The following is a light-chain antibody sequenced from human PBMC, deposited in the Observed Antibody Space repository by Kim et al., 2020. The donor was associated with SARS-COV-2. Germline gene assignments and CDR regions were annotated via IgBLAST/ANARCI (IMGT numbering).Light chain of an antibody. Sequence: QSVLAQPPSASETPGQTVTISCSGSSSNIGSNTVNWYQQLPGTAPKLLIYTNNQRPSGVPDQFSGSKSGTSASLAISGLQSDDEADYYCAAWDDSLIALVFGGGTKLTVL. CDR3: AAWDDSLIALV. CDR1: SSNIGSNT. CDR2: TNN. V-gene: IGLV1-44*01. J-gene: IGLJ3*02.